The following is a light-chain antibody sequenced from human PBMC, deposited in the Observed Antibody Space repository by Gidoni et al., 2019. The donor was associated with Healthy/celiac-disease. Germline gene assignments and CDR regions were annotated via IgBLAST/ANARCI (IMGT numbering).Light chain of an antibody. V-gene: IGLV2-14*01. Sequence: QSALTQPASVSGSPGQSITISCTGTSSDVCGSNYVSWYQQHPGKAPKLMIYEVSNRPSGVSNRLLGSKSGNTAPLTISGLQAEDEADYYRSSYTSSSTVLFGGGTKLTVL. J-gene: IGLJ2*01. CDR1: SSDVCGSNY. CDR2: EVS. CDR3: SSYTSSSTVL.